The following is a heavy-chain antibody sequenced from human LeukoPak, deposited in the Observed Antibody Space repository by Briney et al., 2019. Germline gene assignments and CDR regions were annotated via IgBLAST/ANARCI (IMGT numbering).Heavy chain of an antibody. CDR1: GGSISSGDYY. Sequence: PSETLSLTCTVSGGSISSGDYYWSWMRQPPGKGLEWIGYIYYSGSTYYNPSLKSRVTISVDTSKNQFSLKLSSVTAADTAVYYCARDLSHYYGSGSYSFDYWGQGTLVTISS. J-gene: IGHJ4*02. CDR3: ARDLSHYYGSGSYSFDY. CDR2: IYYSGST. V-gene: IGHV4-30-4*01. D-gene: IGHD3-10*01.